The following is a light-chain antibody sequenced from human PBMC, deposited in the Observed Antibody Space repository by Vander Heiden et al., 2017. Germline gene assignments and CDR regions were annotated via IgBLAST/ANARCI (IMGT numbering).Light chain of an antibody. J-gene: IGKJ1*01. CDR3: HQRYGTPGT. CDR1: QSISSY. Sequence: DIQMTQSPSSLSASVGDRVTITCRASQSISSYLNWYQQKPGKAPKLLIYAASSLQSGVPSRFSGSGSGTDFTLTIIRLQPEDFATYYCHQRYGTPGTFGQGTKVEIK. CDR2: AAS. V-gene: IGKV1-39*01.